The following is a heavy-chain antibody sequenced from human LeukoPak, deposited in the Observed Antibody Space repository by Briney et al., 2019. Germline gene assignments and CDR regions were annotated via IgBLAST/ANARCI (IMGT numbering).Heavy chain of an antibody. CDR2: ISYDGTTK. CDR1: GFTFSTYA. Sequence: GGSLRLSCAASGFTFSTYAMHWVRQAPGKGLEWVAVISYDGTTKYHADSVKGRFTISRDNSKNTLYLQMNTLRAEDTAVYYCARAGQFISARPITFDYWGQGSLVTVSS. V-gene: IGHV3-30-3*01. J-gene: IGHJ4*02. D-gene: IGHD6-6*01. CDR3: ARAGQFISARPITFDY.